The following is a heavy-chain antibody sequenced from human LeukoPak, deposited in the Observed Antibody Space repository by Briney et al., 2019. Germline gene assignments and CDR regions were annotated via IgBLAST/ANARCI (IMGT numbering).Heavy chain of an antibody. CDR2: INPSGGST. D-gene: IGHD3-22*01. CDR3: ARVKPNYYDSSAYGTFDI. J-gene: IGHJ3*02. V-gene: IGHV1-46*01. Sequence: GASVKVSCKASVYTFTGYYMHWVRQAPGQGLEWMGIINPSGGSTSYAQKFQGRVTMTRDTSTSTVYMELSSLRSEDTAVYYCARVKPNYYDSSAYGTFDIWGQGTMVTVSS. CDR1: VYTFTGYY.